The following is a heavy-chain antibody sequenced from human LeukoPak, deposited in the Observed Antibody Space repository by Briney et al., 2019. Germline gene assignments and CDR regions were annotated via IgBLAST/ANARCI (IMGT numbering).Heavy chain of an antibody. CDR2: IYYSGST. D-gene: IGHD3-22*01. V-gene: IGHV4-39*01. Sequence: SETLSLTCTVSGGSISSSSYYWGWIRQPPGKGLEWIGSIYYSGSTYYNPSLKSRVTISVGTSKNQSSLKLSSVTAADTAVYYCARHRSGYGGLLDYWGQGTLVTVSS. J-gene: IGHJ4*02. CDR3: ARHRSGYGGLLDY. CDR1: GGSISSSSYY.